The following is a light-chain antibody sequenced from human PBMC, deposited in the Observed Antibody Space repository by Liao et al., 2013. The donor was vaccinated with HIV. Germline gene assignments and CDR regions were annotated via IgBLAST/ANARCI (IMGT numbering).Light chain of an antibody. Sequence: SYELTQPPSVSVSPGQTARITCSGDALPKQYAHWYHQKPGQAPVLVIYKDSERPSGIPERFSGSSSGTTVTLTISGVQAEDEADYYCQSADSRGTHVIFGGGTKLTVL. V-gene: IGLV3-25*03. J-gene: IGLJ2*01. CDR3: QSADSRGTHVI. CDR1: ALPKQY. CDR2: KDS.